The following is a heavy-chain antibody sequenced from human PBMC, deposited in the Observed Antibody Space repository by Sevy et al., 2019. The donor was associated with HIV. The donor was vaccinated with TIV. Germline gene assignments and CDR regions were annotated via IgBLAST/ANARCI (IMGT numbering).Heavy chain of an antibody. V-gene: IGHV3-21*05. J-gene: IGHJ4*02. Sequence: GGSLRLSCAASGFTFSDYDMNWVRQAPGKGLEWVSFISIRSSYIYYADSRKGRVTISRDKANNSLFLQMNSLRAEDTAVYYCARAVDYYDSGGLYYWGQGALVTVSS. CDR1: GFTFSDYD. D-gene: IGHD3-22*01. CDR3: ARAVDYYDSGGLYY. CDR2: ISIRSSYI.